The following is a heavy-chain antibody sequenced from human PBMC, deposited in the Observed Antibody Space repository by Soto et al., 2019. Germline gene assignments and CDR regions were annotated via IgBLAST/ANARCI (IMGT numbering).Heavy chain of an antibody. Sequence: QMHLQESGPGLVKPSETLSLTCTVSGGSIRNGDYYWGWIRQPPGKGLEWIASVYYSGSSYYNPSLKSRVTISVDTSKNQFSMKLTSVTAADTGVYSCVREDFGQFHIESWGQGVLVTVSS. D-gene: IGHD3-10*01. V-gene: IGHV4-39*01. CDR3: VREDFGQFHIES. CDR2: VYYSGSS. J-gene: IGHJ4*02. CDR1: GGSIRNGDYY.